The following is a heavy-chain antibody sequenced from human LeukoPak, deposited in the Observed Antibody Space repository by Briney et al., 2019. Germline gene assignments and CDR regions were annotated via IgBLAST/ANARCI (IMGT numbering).Heavy chain of an antibody. Sequence: PSETLSLTCAVYGGPFSGYYWSWIRQPPGKGLEWIGYIYYSGSTNYNPSLKSRVTISVDTSKNQFSLKLSSVTAADTAVYYCASRVDTAMAFFDYWGQGTLVTVSS. D-gene: IGHD5-18*01. J-gene: IGHJ4*02. CDR3: ASRVDTAMAFFDY. CDR2: IYYSGST. V-gene: IGHV4-59*01. CDR1: GGPFSGYY.